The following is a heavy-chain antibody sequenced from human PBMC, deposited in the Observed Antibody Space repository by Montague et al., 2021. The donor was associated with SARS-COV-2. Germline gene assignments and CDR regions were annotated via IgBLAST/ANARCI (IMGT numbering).Heavy chain of an antibody. CDR2: IYHSGST. V-gene: IGHV4-34*01. CDR1: GGSFSDYY. CDR3: ARGGSAISRILVVITGDGWCVDV. D-gene: IGHD3-22*01. J-gene: IGHJ2*01. Sequence: SETLSLTCAVSGGSFSDYYWSWIRQPPGKGLEWIGEIYHSGSTNYNPSLKSRVTISLDTSKNQFSLQLSSVTAADTAVYYCARGGSAISRILVVITGDGWCVDVWGRGTPVTVSS.